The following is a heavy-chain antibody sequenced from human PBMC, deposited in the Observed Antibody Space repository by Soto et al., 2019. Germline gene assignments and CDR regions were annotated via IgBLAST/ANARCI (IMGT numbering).Heavy chain of an antibody. V-gene: IGHV3-48*01. CDR3: ARDRSGYCSGGSCQRGAFDI. D-gene: IGHD2-15*01. Sequence: RQAPGKGLEWVSYISSSSSTIYYADSVKGRFTISRDNAKNSLYLQMNSLRAEDTAVYYCARDRSGYCSGGSCQRGAFDIWGQGTMVTVSS. J-gene: IGHJ3*02. CDR2: ISSSSSTI.